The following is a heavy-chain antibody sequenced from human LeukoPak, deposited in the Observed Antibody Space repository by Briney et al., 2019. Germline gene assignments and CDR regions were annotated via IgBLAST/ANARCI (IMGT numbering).Heavy chain of an antibody. V-gene: IGHV4-4*07. CDR1: GGSISSYY. CDR3: ARDYHSLTGYTFDS. CDR2: ISTSGST. J-gene: IGHJ4*02. D-gene: IGHD3-9*01. Sequence: KPSETLSLTCTVSGGSISSYYWSWIRQPAGKGLEWIGRISTSGSTNYNPSLKSRVTMSVDTSKNQFSLKLSSVTAADTAVYFCARDYHSLTGYTFDSWGQGTLVTVSS.